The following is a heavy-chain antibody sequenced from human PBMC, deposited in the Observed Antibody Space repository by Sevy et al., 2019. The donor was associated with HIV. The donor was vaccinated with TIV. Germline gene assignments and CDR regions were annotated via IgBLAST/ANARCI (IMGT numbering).Heavy chain of an antibody. CDR3: ARYAGSWYRYYFDY. CDR1: GFTVSSNY. Sequence: GGSLRLSCAASGFTVSSNYMSWVRQAPGKGLEWVSVIYSGGSTYYADSVKGRFTISRDNSKNTLYRQMNSLRAEDTAMYYCARYAGSWYRYYFDYWGQGTLVTVSS. CDR2: IYSGGST. D-gene: IGHD6-13*01. J-gene: IGHJ4*02. V-gene: IGHV3-53*01.